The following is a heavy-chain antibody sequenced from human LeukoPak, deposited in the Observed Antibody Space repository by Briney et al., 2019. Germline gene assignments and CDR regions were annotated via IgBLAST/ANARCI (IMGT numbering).Heavy chain of an antibody. D-gene: IGHD1-26*01. CDR1: GFTLSSNY. Sequence: RGSPRLSRAASGFTLSSNYMSWGPPAPREGLGRVSVIYIGGSTYYADSVNGRFTISRDNSKNSLYLQMNSLRAEATAVYYCAKELEGVFIVGATPDYWGQGTLVTVSS. J-gene: IGHJ4*02. V-gene: IGHV3-66*01. CDR2: IYIGGST. CDR3: AKELEGVFIVGATPDY.